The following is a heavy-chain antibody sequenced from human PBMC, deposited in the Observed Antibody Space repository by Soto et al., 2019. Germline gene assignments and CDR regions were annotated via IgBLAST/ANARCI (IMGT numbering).Heavy chain of an antibody. V-gene: IGHV4-4*07. CDR3: VASLAASGLNWLDP. CDR2: IFANGHT. Sequence: SETLSLTCIVSGGSISEKYWNWVRQPPGKGLEWIGLIFANGHTDYNPSLKSRVTMSVDASKNQFSLRLTSMTAADTAVYYCVASLAASGLNWLDPWGRGTRFSVAS. D-gene: IGHD6-13*01. J-gene: IGHJ5*01. CDR1: GGSISEKY.